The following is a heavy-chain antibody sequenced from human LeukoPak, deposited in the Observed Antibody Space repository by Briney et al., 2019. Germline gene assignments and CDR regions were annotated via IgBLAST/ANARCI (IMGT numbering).Heavy chain of an antibody. J-gene: IGHJ4*02. CDR2: IKQDGSAK. Sequence: PGGSLRLSCAASGFTFSSYWMSWVRQAPGKELQWVANIKQDGSAKYYVDSVKGRFTISRDNAKNSLYLQMNSLRAEDTAVYYCARDDSSSWYGSFDYWGQGTLVTVSS. CDR3: ARDDSSSWYGSFDY. V-gene: IGHV3-7*01. CDR1: GFTFSSYW. D-gene: IGHD6-13*01.